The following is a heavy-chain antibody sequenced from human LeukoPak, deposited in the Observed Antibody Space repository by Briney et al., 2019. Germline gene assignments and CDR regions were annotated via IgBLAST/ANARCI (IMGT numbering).Heavy chain of an antibody. CDR3: AKAGGGSRHSSLDF. CDR1: GFTFSSYA. J-gene: IGHJ4*02. Sequence: GGSLRLSCAASGFTFSSYAMSWVRQAPGKGLEWVSSICASASGTYYAGSVKGRFTISRDNSKNTLDLQMNNLRAEDTAVYYCAKAGGGSRHSSLDFWGQGTLVTVSS. V-gene: IGHV3-23*01. CDR2: ICASASGT. D-gene: IGHD2-15*01.